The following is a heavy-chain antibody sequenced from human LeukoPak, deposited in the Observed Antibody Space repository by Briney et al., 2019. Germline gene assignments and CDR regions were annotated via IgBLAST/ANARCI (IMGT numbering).Heavy chain of an antibody. CDR1: GFTFSSYG. V-gene: IGHV3-33*03. CDR3: ASGGATFEFDY. Sequence: PGGSLRLSCAASGFTFSSYGMHWVRQAPGKGLEWVAVIWYDGSNKYYADSVKGRFTISRDNAKNSLYLQMNSLRAEDTAVYYCASGGATFEFDYWGQGTLVTVSS. CDR2: IWYDGSNK. J-gene: IGHJ4*02. D-gene: IGHD2-8*02.